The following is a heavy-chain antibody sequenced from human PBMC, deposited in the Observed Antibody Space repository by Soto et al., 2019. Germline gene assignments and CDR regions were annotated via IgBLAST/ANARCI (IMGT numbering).Heavy chain of an antibody. CDR1: GFTFSSYG. Sequence: LRLSCAASGFTFSSYGMHWVRQAPGKGLEWVAVISYDGSNKYYADSVKGRFTISRDNSKNTLYLQMNSLRAEDTAVYYCAKIAYCGGDCYENIDYWGQGTLVTV. D-gene: IGHD2-21*02. V-gene: IGHV3-30*18. CDR3: AKIAYCGGDCYENIDY. J-gene: IGHJ4*02. CDR2: ISYDGSNK.